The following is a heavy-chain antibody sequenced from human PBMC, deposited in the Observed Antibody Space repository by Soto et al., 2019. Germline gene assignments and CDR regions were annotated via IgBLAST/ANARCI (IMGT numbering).Heavy chain of an antibody. J-gene: IGHJ5*02. V-gene: IGHV3-7*03. Sequence: GGSLRLSCAASGFTFSSYWMSWVRQAPGKGLEWVANIKQDGSEKYYVDSVKGRFTISRDNAKNSLYLQMNSLRAEDTAVYYCAREKYIVVVPTNWFDPWGQGTLVRVSS. CDR3: AREKYIVVVPTNWFDP. CDR2: IKQDGSEK. CDR1: GFTFSSYW. D-gene: IGHD2-2*01.